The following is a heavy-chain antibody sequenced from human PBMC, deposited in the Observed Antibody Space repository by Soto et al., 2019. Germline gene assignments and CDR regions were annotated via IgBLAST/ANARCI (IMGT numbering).Heavy chain of an antibody. CDR3: ASLRTGHYDILTGFGVLDI. CDR2: ISSSGRFT. D-gene: IGHD3-9*01. CDR1: GFTFSDIL. J-gene: IGHJ3*02. V-gene: IGHV3-11*03. Sequence: NPGGSLRLSCAASGFTFSDILMTWIRQAPGKGLEWVSYISSSGRFTSYADSVKGRFTISRDNARNSLYLQMNSLRAEDTAVYYCASLRTGHYDILTGFGVLDIWGQGTMVTVSS.